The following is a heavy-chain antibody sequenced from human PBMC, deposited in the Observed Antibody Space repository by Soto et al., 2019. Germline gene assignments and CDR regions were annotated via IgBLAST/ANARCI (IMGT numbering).Heavy chain of an antibody. Sequence: QVQLVQSGAEVKKPGASVQVSCKASGYAFRHYGITWVRQAPGQGLEWMGWIGPYNGKTNYAQKLQDRVTMTTDTSTGTAYMELRSLRFDDTAVYFCVRDLDGSGSYYTNYWGQGTLVTVSS. CDR1: GYAFRHYG. V-gene: IGHV1-18*01. CDR2: IGPYNGKT. CDR3: VRDLDGSGSYYTNY. J-gene: IGHJ4*02. D-gene: IGHD3-10*01.